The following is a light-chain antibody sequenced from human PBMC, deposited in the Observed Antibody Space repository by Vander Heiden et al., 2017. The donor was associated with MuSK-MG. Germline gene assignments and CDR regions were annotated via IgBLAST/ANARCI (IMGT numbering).Light chain of an antibody. V-gene: IGKV1-5*03. Sequence: TQMPQPPSTLSASVGDRVTITCRASQSISSWLAWYQQKPGKAPKLLIYKASSLESGVPSRFSGSGSGTEFTLTISSLQPDDFATYYCQQYITYSRTFGQGTKVEIK. CDR2: KAS. J-gene: IGKJ1*01. CDR1: QSISSW. CDR3: QQYITYSRT.